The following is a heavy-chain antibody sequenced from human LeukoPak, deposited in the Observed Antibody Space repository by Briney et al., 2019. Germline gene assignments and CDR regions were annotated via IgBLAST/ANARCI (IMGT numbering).Heavy chain of an antibody. D-gene: IGHD2-2*01. J-gene: IGHJ4*02. V-gene: IGHV3-23*01. CDR2: ISGSGGST. Sequence: GGSLRLSCAASGFIFSSYAMSWVRQAPGKGLEWVSAISGSGGSTYYADSVKGRFTISRDNAKNSLYLQMNSLRAEGTAVYYCARVRVVPASLRSYYFDYWGQGTLVTVSS. CDR3: ARVRVVPASLRSYYFDY. CDR1: GFIFSSYA.